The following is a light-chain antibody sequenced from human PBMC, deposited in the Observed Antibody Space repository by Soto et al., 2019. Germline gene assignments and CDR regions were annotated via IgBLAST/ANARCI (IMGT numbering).Light chain of an antibody. CDR1: SSDVGGYNY. V-gene: IGLV2-8*01. Sequence: QSVLTQPPSASGSPGQSVTISCTGTSSDVGGYNYVSWYQQYPGRAPKLMIYEVTKRPSGVPDRFSGSKSGNTASLTVSGLRAEYEADYYCSSYAASNNFYFVFGGGTKLTVL. CDR3: SSYAASNNFYFV. J-gene: IGLJ3*02. CDR2: EVT.